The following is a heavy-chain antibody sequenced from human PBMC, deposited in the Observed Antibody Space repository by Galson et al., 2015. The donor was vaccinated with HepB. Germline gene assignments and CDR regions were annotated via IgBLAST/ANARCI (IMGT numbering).Heavy chain of an antibody. CDR1: GYTFTSYG. V-gene: IGHV1-18*04. D-gene: IGHD6-13*01. J-gene: IGHJ4*02. CDR2: ISAYNGNT. CDR3: ARALTLIAAAGNDY. Sequence: SVKVSCKASGYTFTSYGISWVRQAPGQGLEWMGWISAYNGNTNYAQKLQGRVTMTTDTSTSTAYMELRSLRSDDTAVYYCARALTLIAAAGNDYWGQGTLVTVSS.